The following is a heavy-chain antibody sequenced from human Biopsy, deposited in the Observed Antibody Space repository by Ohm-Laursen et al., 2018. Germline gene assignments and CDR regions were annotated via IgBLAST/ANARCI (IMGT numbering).Heavy chain of an antibody. D-gene: IGHD3-3*01. CDR2: ISPYNGDT. Sequence: ALVKVSCKASGYTFTNYGISWVRQAPGQGLEWMGWISPYNGDTDYAQKLQGRVTMTTDTSTSTAYMDLRSLRSDDTAVYYCARDRWPHVTLLGLVVFDFWGQGTLVIVSS. J-gene: IGHJ4*02. V-gene: IGHV1-18*01. CDR1: GYTFTNYG. CDR3: ARDRWPHVTLLGLVVFDF.